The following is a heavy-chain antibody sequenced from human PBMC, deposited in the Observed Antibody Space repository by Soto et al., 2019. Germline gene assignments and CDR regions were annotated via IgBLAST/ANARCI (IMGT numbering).Heavy chain of an antibody. CDR2: IAESGGGA. Sequence: GGSLRLSCAASGFTFSSQPMSWVRQAPGKGLEWVAAIAESGGGAAYVGSVEGRFTISRDNVKNMLYLQMNSLRAEDTAVYFCARDCSGGSCYPGMDVWGQGTTVTVSS. J-gene: IGHJ6*02. CDR3: ARDCSGGSCYPGMDV. CDR1: GFTFSSQP. D-gene: IGHD2-15*01. V-gene: IGHV3-23*01.